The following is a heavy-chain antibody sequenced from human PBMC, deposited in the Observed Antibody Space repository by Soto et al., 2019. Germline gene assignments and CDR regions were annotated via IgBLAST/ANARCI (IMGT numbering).Heavy chain of an antibody. J-gene: IGHJ6*02. CDR1: GFTFRKYV. Sequence: EVQLLESGGGLAQPGGSLRLSCEVSGFTFRKYVMTWVRQAPGKGLEWVSSLSSTGGSTYYADSVKDRFTVSRDNSKNTLFLQMNSLRAEDTAIYYCAKDQGFLEWIPQGGLDVWGQGTTVAVSS. D-gene: IGHD3-3*01. V-gene: IGHV3-23*01. CDR3: AKDQGFLEWIPQGGLDV. CDR2: LSSTGGST.